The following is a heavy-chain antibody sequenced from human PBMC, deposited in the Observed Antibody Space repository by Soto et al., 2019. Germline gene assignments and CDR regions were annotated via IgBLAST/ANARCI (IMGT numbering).Heavy chain of an antibody. V-gene: IGHV4-30-2*01. CDR2: IYQSGVT. CDR3: AGMPYTSGLRFDP. D-gene: IGHD6-19*01. Sequence: SETLSLTCNMSGDSYSISTYSWSWIRQPPGKALQWIGFIYQSGVTSYNPSPASRVSISLDRSNNQCSLKLKSVTAADTAVYFCAGMPYTSGLRFDPWGPGTLVTVSS. J-gene: IGHJ5*02. CDR1: GDSYSISTYS.